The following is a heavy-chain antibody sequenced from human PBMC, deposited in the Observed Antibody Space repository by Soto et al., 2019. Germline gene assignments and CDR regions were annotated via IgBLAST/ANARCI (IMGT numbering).Heavy chain of an antibody. J-gene: IGHJ5*02. Sequence: SPTLSLTCAISGDSVSSNTASWNWIRQSPSRGLEWLGRTYFRSKWYNDYAVSVKSRIIINPDTSNNQFSLQLNSVTPEDTAVYFCAKGDNLGPKTGYAFDPCGPGIIVTVS. V-gene: IGHV6-1*01. CDR1: GDSVSSNTAS. D-gene: IGHD5-12*01. CDR2: TYFRSKWYN. CDR3: AKGDNLGPKTGYAFDP.